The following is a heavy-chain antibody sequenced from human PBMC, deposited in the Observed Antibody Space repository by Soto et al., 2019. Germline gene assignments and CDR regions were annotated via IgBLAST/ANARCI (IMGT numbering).Heavy chain of an antibody. CDR3: ARDRDNSNWPNFDY. CDR1: GGTFSIYT. Sequence: QVQLVQSGSEVKKPGSSVKVSCKASGGTFSIYTISWVRQAPGQGLEWMGRVIPIFDVTSYAQRFQGRVTLTADKSTTTAYMELSSRRSEDTAVYYCARDRDNSNWPNFDYWGQGTLVTVSS. CDR2: VIPIFDVT. J-gene: IGHJ4*02. V-gene: IGHV1-69*02. D-gene: IGHD6-13*01.